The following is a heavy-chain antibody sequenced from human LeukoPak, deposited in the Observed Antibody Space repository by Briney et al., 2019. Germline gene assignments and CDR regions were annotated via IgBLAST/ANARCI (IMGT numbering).Heavy chain of an antibody. CDR3: AKGPFLEWSLWGLNNWFDP. V-gene: IGHV3-23*01. Sequence: QPGGSLRLSCAASGFTFSSYAMSWVRQAPGKGLEWVSAISGSGGSTYYADSVKGRFTISRDNSKNTLYLQMNSLRAEDTAVYYCAKGPFLEWSLWGLNNWFDPWGQGTLVTVSS. J-gene: IGHJ5*02. CDR2: ISGSGGST. D-gene: IGHD3-3*01. CDR1: GFTFSSYA.